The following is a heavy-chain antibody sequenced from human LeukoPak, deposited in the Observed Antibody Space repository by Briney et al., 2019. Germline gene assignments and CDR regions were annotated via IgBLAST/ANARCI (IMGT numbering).Heavy chain of an antibody. V-gene: IGHV4-39*01. CDR1: GGSISRSGYY. D-gene: IGHD4-17*01. CDR2: VYYSGST. J-gene: IGHJ5*02. Sequence: SETLSLTCTVSGGSISRSGYYWGWIRQPPGKGLEWIGNVYYSGSTYYNPSLKSGVTISVDTSKNQFSLKLSSVTAADTAVYYCARHDYGAKWFDPWGQGTLVTVSS. CDR3: ARHDYGAKWFDP.